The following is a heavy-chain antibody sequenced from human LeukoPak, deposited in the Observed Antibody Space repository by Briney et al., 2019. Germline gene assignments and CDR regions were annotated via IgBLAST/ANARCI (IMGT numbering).Heavy chain of an antibody. CDR3: EREKYDLLTGYYPELLDY. CDR1: GFTFSDYY. V-gene: IGHV3-11*01. Sequence: GGSLRLSCAASGFTFSDYYMSWIRQAPGKGLEWVSYISSSGSTIYYADSVKGRFTISRDNAKNSLYLQMNSLRAEDTAVYHCEREKYDLLTGYYPELLDYWGQGTLVTVSS. D-gene: IGHD3-9*01. J-gene: IGHJ4*02. CDR2: ISSSGSTI.